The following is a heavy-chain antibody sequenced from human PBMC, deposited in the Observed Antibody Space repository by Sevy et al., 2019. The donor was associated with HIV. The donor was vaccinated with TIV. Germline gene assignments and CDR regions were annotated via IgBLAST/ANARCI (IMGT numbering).Heavy chain of an antibody. Sequence: GGSLRLSCSASGFTVSSYNMNWVRQAPGKGLEWLLYIDSSSFNIYYADSVKGRFTVSRDNAKNSLYVQMNSLRGEDTAIYYCAREGGYTDQGMDVWGQGTTVTVSS. D-gene: IGHD5-12*01. CDR2: IDSSSFNI. CDR1: GFTVSSYN. CDR3: AREGGYTDQGMDV. J-gene: IGHJ6*02. V-gene: IGHV3-48*01.